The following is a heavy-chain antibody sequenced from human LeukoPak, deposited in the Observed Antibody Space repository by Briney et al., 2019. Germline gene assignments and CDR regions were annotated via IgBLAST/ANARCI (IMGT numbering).Heavy chain of an antibody. CDR1: GGSFSGYY. Sequence: SETLSLTCAVYGGSFSGYYWSWIRQPPGKGLEWIGEINHSGSTNYNPSLKSRVTISVDTSKNQFSLKLSSVTAADTAVYYCARHPKYCSGGSCYFDYWRQGTLVTVSS. J-gene: IGHJ4*02. CDR3: ARHPKYCSGGSCYFDY. D-gene: IGHD2-15*01. CDR2: INHSGST. V-gene: IGHV4-34*01.